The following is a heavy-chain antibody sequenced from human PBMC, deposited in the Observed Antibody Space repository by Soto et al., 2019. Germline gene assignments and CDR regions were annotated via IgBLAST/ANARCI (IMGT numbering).Heavy chain of an antibody. J-gene: IGHJ6*02. D-gene: IGHD6-19*01. V-gene: IGHV3-23*01. CDR3: AKAVYSSSPYYYGMDV. CDR2: ISGDGGSP. CDR1: GFTFSSYA. Sequence: EVQLLESGGGLVQPGGSLRLSCAASGFTFSSYAMNWVRQAPGKGLEWVSAISGDGGSPYYADSVNGRFTISRDDSRNTLYLHVHSLRAEDTALYYCAKAVYSSSPYYYGMDVWGQGTTVTVS.